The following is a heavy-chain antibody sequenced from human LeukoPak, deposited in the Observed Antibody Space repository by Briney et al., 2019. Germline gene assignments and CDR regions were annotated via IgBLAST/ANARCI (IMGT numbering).Heavy chain of an antibody. V-gene: IGHV7-4-1*02. Sequence: ASVKVSCKASGYTFTKYGVYWVRQAPGQGLEWMGWINTDTGNPTYAQGFTGRFVFSLDTSVSTAYLQISSLKAEDTAVYYCARDSSGPYALFGYWGQGTLVTVSS. CDR3: ARDSSGPYALFGY. D-gene: IGHD3-22*01. J-gene: IGHJ4*02. CDR2: INTDTGNP. CDR1: GYTFTKYG.